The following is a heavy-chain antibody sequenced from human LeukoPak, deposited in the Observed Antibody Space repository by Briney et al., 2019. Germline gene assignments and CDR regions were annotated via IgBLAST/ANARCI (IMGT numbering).Heavy chain of an antibody. J-gene: IGHJ3*01. V-gene: IGHV1-2*02. CDR1: GHTFTDYY. CDR3: ATHSSGWKDGFDV. D-gene: IGHD6-19*01. Sequence: GASVKVSCKASGHTFTDYYMHWVRQAPGQGLEWMAWINPSSGGTHYAQQFQGRASVTRDTSISTAYMDLSRLTSEDMAVYYCATHSSGWKDGFDVWGQGTMVTVSS. CDR2: INPSSGGT.